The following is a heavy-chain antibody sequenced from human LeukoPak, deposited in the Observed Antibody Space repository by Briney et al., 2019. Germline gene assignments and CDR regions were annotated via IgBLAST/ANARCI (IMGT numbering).Heavy chain of an antibody. CDR3: ARQVRRDGDKIGGRYYYYYMDV. J-gene: IGHJ6*03. D-gene: IGHD5-24*01. Sequence: GASVKVSCKASGYRFTTYGISWVRQAPGQGLEWMGWISGYNGNTKYAQNLQGRVTMTTDTSTSTAYMELRSLRADDTAMYYCARQVRRDGDKIGGRYYYYYMDVWGKGTTVTVSS. CDR2: ISGYNGNT. V-gene: IGHV1-18*04. CDR1: GYRFTTYG.